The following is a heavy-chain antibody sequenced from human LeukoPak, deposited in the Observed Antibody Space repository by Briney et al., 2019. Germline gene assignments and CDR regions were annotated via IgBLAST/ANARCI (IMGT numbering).Heavy chain of an antibody. CDR2: IYYSGST. V-gene: IGHV4-59*11. CDR3: ARAGAARPSYYYYYYMDV. J-gene: IGHJ6*03. D-gene: IGHD6-6*01. Sequence: SETLSLTCTVSGGSISSHYWSWIRQPPGKGLEWIGYIYYSGSTNYNPSLKSRVTISVDTSKNQFSLKLSPVTAADTAVYYCARAGAARPSYYYYYYMDVWGKGTTVTVSS. CDR1: GGSISSHY.